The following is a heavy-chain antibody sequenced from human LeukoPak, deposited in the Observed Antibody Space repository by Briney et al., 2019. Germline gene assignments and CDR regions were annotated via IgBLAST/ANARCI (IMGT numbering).Heavy chain of an antibody. J-gene: IGHJ4*02. CDR2: INPNSGGT. V-gene: IGHV1-2*06. D-gene: IGHD1-1*01. CDR1: GYTFTGYY. CDR3: ARAPTYGTTFFDY. Sequence: ASVKVSCKASGYTFTGYYMHWVRQAPGQGLEWMGRINPNSGGTNYAQKFQGRVTMTRDTSISTAYMELSRLRSDDTAVYYCARAPTYGTTFFDYWGQGTLVTVSS.